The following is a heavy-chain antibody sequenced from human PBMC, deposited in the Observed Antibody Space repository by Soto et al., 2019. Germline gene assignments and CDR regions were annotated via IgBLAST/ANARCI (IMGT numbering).Heavy chain of an antibody. V-gene: IGHV3-30*03. J-gene: IGHJ5*02. CDR3: VRCWGTGDGSNLGYNWFAP. CDR1: GFPVSGYG. D-gene: IGHD1-1*01. Sequence: PGGSLRLSCAASGFPVSGYGMHWVRQAPGKGLEWVALISYDGSNKDYADSVKGRFTISRDNSKNTLYLQMNSLRAEDTAVYYCVRCWGTGDGSNLGYNWFAPWGQGTLVTVSS. CDR2: ISYDGSNK.